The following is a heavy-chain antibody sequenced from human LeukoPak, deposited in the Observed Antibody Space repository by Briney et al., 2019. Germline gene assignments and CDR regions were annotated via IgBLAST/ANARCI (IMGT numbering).Heavy chain of an antibody. D-gene: IGHD4-17*01. CDR3: ARVGGDQVGY. CDR1: GLTVSSKY. V-gene: IGHV3-53*01. J-gene: IGHJ4*02. Sequence: GGSLRVSCAASGLTVSSKYMSWVRQAPGKGLEWVSVIYNNGNTHYADSVKGRFTISRDNSKNTLYLQMSSLRAEDTAVYYCARVGGDQVGYWGQGTLVTVSS. CDR2: IYNNGNT.